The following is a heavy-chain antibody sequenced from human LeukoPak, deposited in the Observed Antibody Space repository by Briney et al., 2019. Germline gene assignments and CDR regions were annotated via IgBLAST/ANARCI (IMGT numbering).Heavy chain of an antibody. J-gene: IGHJ4*02. Sequence: PGGSLRLSYAASGFPFSLYAMNWVRQAPGKGLEWVSYINDDSTDIHYADSVKGRFSISRDSARNTLYLQLSSLRAEDTAVYYCARDTFQPGLIDSWGQGTLVTVSS. V-gene: IGHV3-21*05. CDR1: GFPFSLYA. CDR3: ARDTFQPGLIDS. CDR2: INDDSTDI. D-gene: IGHD2-2*01.